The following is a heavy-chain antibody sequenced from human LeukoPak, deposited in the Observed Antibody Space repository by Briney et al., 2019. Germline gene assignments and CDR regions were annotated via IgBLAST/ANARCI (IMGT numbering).Heavy chain of an antibody. J-gene: IGHJ4*02. CDR2: IDHSGST. CDR3: ARVFRPYCSSTSCYGGSFDS. Sequence: SETLSLTCAVYGGSFSAYYWSWIRQPPGKGLEWIGEIDHSGSTNYNPSLKSRVTMSVDTSKNQFSLQLSSVTAADTALYYCARVFRPYCSSTSCYGGSFDSWGQGTLVTVSS. CDR1: GGSFSAYY. V-gene: IGHV4-34*01. D-gene: IGHD2-2*01.